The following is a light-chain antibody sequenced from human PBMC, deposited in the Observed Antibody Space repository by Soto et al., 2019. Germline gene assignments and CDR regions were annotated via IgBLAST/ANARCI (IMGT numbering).Light chain of an antibody. CDR3: QQYNSYWT. Sequence: QMTISVAALSAYVEDRVTITCRASQSISSWLAWYQQKPGKAPKLLIYDASSLESGVPSRFSGSGSGTEFTLTISSLQPDDFATYYCQQYNSYWTFAQGTMV. J-gene: IGKJ1*01. CDR2: DAS. CDR1: QSISSW. V-gene: IGKV1-5*01.